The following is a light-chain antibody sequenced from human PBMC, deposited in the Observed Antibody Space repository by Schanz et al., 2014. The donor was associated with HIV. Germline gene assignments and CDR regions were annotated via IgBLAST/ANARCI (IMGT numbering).Light chain of an antibody. V-gene: IGLV2-14*03. CDR3: GSCSTTNTCT. J-gene: IGLJ3*02. CDR1: SSDVGYSYY. Sequence: QSALTQPASVSGSPGQSITISCSGASSDVGYSYYVSWYQQQPGRPPKLLIYDVSHRPSGISDRFSGSKSGNTTSLTISGLQAEDEADYYCGSCSTTNTCTFGGGTKLTVL. CDR2: DVS.